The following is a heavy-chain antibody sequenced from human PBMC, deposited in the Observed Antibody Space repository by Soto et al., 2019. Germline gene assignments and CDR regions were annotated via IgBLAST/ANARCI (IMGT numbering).Heavy chain of an antibody. CDR3: ATSFIAAYALDV. Sequence: PGESLKISCQASGYIFTAYWIGWVRQMPGKGLEWMGIINPADSDTRYSPSFQGQVTISADNSVRTAYLQWNSLKASDTAMHYCATSFIAAYALDVWGQGTTVTVSS. CDR2: INPADSDT. D-gene: IGHD6-13*01. V-gene: IGHV5-51*01. J-gene: IGHJ6*02. CDR1: GYIFTAYW.